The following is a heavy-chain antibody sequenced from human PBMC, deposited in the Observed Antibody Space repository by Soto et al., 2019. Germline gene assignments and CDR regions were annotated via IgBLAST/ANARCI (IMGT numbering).Heavy chain of an antibody. Sequence: QVQLVESGGGVVQPGRSLRLSCAASGFTFSSYGMHWVRQAPGKGLEWVAVIWYDGSNKYYADSVKGRFTISRDNSKNTSSLRMISLRAEDTAVYYCASRSHISISPPLDSYYVLDVWGQGTTVTVSS. V-gene: IGHV3-33*01. CDR2: IWYDGSNK. CDR3: ASRSHISISPPLDSYYVLDV. J-gene: IGHJ6*02. D-gene: IGHD2-2*01. CDR1: GFTFSSYG.